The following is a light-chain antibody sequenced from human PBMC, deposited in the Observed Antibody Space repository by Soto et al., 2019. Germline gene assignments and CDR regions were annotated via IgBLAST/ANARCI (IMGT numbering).Light chain of an antibody. CDR2: KAS. CDR1: QSISSW. Sequence: DIQMTQSPSTLSASVGDRVTITCRASQSISSWLAWYQQKPGKAPKLLIYKASSLESGVPSRFSGSGSGTEFPLTISSLQPDDFATYYCQQYNSQYTFGQGTKLEIK. J-gene: IGKJ2*01. CDR3: QQYNSQYT. V-gene: IGKV1-5*03.